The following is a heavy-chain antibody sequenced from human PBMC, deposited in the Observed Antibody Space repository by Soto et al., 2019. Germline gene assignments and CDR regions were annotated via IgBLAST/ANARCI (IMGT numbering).Heavy chain of an antibody. J-gene: IGHJ3*02. Sequence: GGSLRLSCSASGFTFSTYAMSWVRQAPGKGLEWVSGISAGGGGTYYAESVKGRFTISRDNSKNAHYLQMNSLRAEDTAVYYCAKVAGDYCSGGTCSDVYDIWGQGTMVTVSS. CDR3: AKVAGDYCSGGTCSDVYDI. V-gene: IGHV3-23*01. CDR2: ISAGGGGT. D-gene: IGHD2-15*01. CDR1: GFTFSTYA.